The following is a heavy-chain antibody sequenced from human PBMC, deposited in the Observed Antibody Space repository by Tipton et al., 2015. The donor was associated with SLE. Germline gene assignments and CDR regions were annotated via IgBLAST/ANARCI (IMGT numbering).Heavy chain of an antibody. D-gene: IGHD3/OR15-3a*01. CDR2: INHSGGT. CDR1: GGSFSGYY. V-gene: IGHV4-34*01. CDR3: ARAPGLDRDYYYYYCMDV. J-gene: IGHJ6*03. Sequence: TLSLTCAVYGGSFSGYYWSWIRQPPGKGLEWIGEINHSGGTNYNPSLKSRVTISVDTSKNQFSLKLSSVTAADTAVYYCARAPGLDRDYYYYYCMDVWGKGTPVTVSS.